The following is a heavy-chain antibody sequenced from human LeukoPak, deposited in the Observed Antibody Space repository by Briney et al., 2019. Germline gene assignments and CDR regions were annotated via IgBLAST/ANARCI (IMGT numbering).Heavy chain of an antibody. CDR1: GGTFSSYA. D-gene: IGHD3-22*01. J-gene: IGHJ5*02. CDR2: IIPIFGTA. V-gene: IGHV1-69*13. CDR3: ARGSAYYDSSGKGQINWFDP. Sequence: SVKVSCKASGGTFSSYAISWVRQAPGQGLEWMGGIIPIFGTANYAQKFQGRVTITADESTSTAYMELSSLRSEDTAVYYCARGSAYYDSSGKGQINWFDPWGQGTLVTVSS.